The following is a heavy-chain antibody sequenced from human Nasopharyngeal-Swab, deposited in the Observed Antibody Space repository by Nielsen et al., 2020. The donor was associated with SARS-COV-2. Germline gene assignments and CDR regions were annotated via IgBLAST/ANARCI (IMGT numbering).Heavy chain of an antibody. D-gene: IGHD3-22*01. CDR3: ARGARGFLGMVITTYYYYYYMDV. CDR2: ISSSSSTI. V-gene: IGHV3-48*04. Sequence: VRQAPGKGLEWVSYISSSSSTIYYADSVKGRFTISRDNAKNSLYLQMNSLRAEDTAVYYCARGARGFLGMVITTYYYYYYMDVWGKGTTVTVSS. J-gene: IGHJ6*03.